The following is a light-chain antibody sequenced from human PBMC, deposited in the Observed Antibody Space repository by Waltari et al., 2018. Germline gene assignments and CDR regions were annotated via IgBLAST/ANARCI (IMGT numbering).Light chain of an antibody. J-gene: IGLJ2*01. V-gene: IGLV2-14*01. CDR2: EVT. CDR3: TSYTDTNTLI. Sequence: SALTQPASVSGSPGQSITIPCTGTYSDVGGYDYVSWYQQFPGKAPKLLIYEVTDRPSGISNRFSASKSGNTASLTISSLQAEDEAYYYCTSYTDTNTLIFGGGTRLTVL. CDR1: YSDVGGYDY.